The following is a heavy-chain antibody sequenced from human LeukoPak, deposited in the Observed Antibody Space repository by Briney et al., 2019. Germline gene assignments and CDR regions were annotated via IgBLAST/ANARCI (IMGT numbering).Heavy chain of an antibody. Sequence: GGSLRLSCAASGFTFSSYWMTWVRQAPGKGLEWVSSISSSGDYIYNADSLKGRFTISRDNAKNSLYLQMNSLRSEDTAVYYCARDPRGPIGYDSSGRNTFDYWGQGTLVTVSS. CDR2: ISSSGDYI. CDR1: GFTFSSYW. D-gene: IGHD3-22*01. V-gene: IGHV3-21*01. CDR3: ARDPRGPIGYDSSGRNTFDY. J-gene: IGHJ4*02.